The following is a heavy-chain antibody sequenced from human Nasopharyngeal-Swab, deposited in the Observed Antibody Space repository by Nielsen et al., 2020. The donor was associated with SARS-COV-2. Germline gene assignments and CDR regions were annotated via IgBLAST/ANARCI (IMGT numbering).Heavy chain of an antibody. V-gene: IGHV4-39*01. J-gene: IGHJ5*02. CDR3: ARGRRGSSWDLNWLDP. Sequence: SETLSLTCTVSGGSISSSSYYWGWIRQPPGKGLEWIGSIYYSGSTYYNPSLKSRVTISVDTSKNQLSLKLSSVTAADTAVYYCARGRRGSSWDLNWLDPWGQGTLVTVSS. CDR2: IYYSGST. D-gene: IGHD6-13*01. CDR1: GGSISSSSYY.